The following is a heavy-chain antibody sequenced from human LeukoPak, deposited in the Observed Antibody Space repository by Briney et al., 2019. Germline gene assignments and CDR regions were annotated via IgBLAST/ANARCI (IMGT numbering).Heavy chain of an antibody. V-gene: IGHV3-74*01. CDR3: VSFYETY. Sequence: GGSLRLSRAASGNYWMHWVRQAPGKGLVWVSHINSDGSWTSYADSVKGRFTISKDNAKNTVYLQMNNLRAEDTAVYYCVSFYETYWGRGTLVTVSS. D-gene: IGHD2-2*01. CDR2: INSDGSWT. CDR1: GNYW. J-gene: IGHJ4*02.